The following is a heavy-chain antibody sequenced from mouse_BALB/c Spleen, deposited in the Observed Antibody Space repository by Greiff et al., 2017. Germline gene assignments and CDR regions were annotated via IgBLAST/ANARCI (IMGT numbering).Heavy chain of an antibody. Sequence: VQGVESGPELVKPGALVKISCKASGYTFTSYDINWVKQRPGQGLEWIGCIYPGDGSTKYNEKFKGKATLTADKSSSTAYMQLSSLTSENSAVYFCARDYGSSPGFAYWGQGTLVTVSA. CDR2: IYPGDGST. CDR3: ARDYGSSPGFAY. J-gene: IGHJ3*01. D-gene: IGHD1-1*01. CDR1: GYTFTSYD. V-gene: IGHV1S56*01.